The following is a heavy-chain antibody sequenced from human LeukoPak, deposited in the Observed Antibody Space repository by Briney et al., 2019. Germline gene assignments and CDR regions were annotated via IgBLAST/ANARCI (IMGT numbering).Heavy chain of an antibody. J-gene: IGHJ6*03. CDR1: GGSISSYY. V-gene: IGHV4-4*09. CDR3: ARVSGDPYYYYYYYMDV. CDR2: IYTSGST. D-gene: IGHD7-27*01. Sequence: SETLSLTCTVSGGSISSYYWSWIRQPPGKGLEWIGYIYTSGSTNYNPPLQRRVSRSVDTSKNQFSLKLSSVTAADTAVYYWARVSGDPYYYYYYYMDVWGKGTTVTVSS.